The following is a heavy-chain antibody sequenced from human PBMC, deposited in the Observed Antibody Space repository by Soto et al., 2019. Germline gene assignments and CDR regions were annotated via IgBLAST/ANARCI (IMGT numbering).Heavy chain of an antibody. CDR1: GFTFSSYA. V-gene: IGHV3-23*01. J-gene: IGHJ5*01. D-gene: IGHD5-18*01. CDR2: FRGSGGST. CDR3: ETGSLAMVAVPVGNWFDS. Sequence: EVQLLESGGGLVHPGGSLRLSCAASGFTFSSYAMSWVRQAPGKGLEWVSAFRGSGGSTYYAGSVKGRYTISRANYKNTLYLQKSGRRAEDTAVYYCETGSLAMVAVPVGNWFDSWGQRTLVTVSS.